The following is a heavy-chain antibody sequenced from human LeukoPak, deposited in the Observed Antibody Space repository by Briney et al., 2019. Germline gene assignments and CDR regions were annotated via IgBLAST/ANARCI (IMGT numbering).Heavy chain of an antibody. V-gene: IGHV1-18*01. CDR3: AKDQGSSSWYGGDY. Sequence: ASVKVSCKASGYTVTSYGISWVRQAPGQGLEWMGWISAYNGNTNYAQKLQGRVTMTTDTSTSTAYMELRSLRSDDTAVYYCAKDQGSSSWYGGDYWGQGTLVTVSS. J-gene: IGHJ4*02. D-gene: IGHD6-13*01. CDR2: ISAYNGNT. CDR1: GYTVTSYG.